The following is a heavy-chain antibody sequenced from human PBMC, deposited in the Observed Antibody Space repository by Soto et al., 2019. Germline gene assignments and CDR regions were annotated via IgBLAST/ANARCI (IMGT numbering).Heavy chain of an antibody. D-gene: IGHD2-15*01. CDR3: AREGYWSLDY. Sequence: GGSLRLSCAASGFTLSTKWMHWVRQTPGKGLVWVSRMNPDGSITQYADSAKGRFTISRDNTKNTLYLQMDSLRAEDTAVYYCAREGYWSLDYWGQGTLVTVS. CDR1: GFTLSTKW. J-gene: IGHJ4*02. V-gene: IGHV3-74*03. CDR2: MNPDGSIT.